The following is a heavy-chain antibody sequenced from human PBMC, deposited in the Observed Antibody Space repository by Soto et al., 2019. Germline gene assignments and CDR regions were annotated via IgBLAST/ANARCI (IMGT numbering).Heavy chain of an antibody. D-gene: IGHD3-22*01. J-gene: IGHJ5*02. CDR2: TYYRSKWYY. V-gene: IGHV6-1*01. CDR1: GDSISSNSAA. Sequence: QVQLQQSGPGLVKPSQTLSVTCAISGDSISSNSAAWVWIRQSPSRGLEWLGRTYYRSKWYYDYAGSVKGRMTINPDTSKNQFSLQLSSVTPEDTAVYYCARDRVPPITMTVVTTAGLDPWGQGTLVTVSS. CDR3: ARDRVPPITMTVVTTAGLDP.